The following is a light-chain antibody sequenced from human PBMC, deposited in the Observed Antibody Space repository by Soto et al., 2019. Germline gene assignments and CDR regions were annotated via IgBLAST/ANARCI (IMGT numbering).Light chain of an antibody. Sequence: DIQMTQSPSALSASVGDRVTITCRASHSISNWLAWYQQKPGKAPKLLIYSASSLQSGVPPRFSGGGSGTEFTLTISSLQPDDVATYYCQQYNTFLTFGGGTKVEIK. J-gene: IGKJ4*01. CDR2: SAS. CDR1: HSISNW. CDR3: QQYNTFLT. V-gene: IGKV1-5*03.